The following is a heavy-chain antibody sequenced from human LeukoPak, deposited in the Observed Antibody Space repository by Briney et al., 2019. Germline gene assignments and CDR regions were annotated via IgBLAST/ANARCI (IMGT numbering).Heavy chain of an antibody. J-gene: IGHJ3*02. CDR3: ARDGALYGSGSLEAFDI. Sequence: SETLSLTCTVSGGSISSYYWSWIRQPPGKGLEWIGYIYYSGSTNYNPSLKSRVTISVDTSKNQFSLKLSSVTAADTAVYYCARDGALYGSGSLEAFDIWGQGTMVTVSS. CDR1: GGSISSYY. V-gene: IGHV4-59*01. CDR2: IYYSGST. D-gene: IGHD3-10*01.